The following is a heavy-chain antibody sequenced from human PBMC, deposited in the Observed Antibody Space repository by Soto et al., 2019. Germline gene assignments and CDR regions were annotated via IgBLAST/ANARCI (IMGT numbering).Heavy chain of an antibody. CDR3: ARVEGGVIYYYGMDV. CDR2: IIPIFGTA. CDR1: GGTFSSYA. D-gene: IGHD2-8*01. J-gene: IGHJ6*02. V-gene: IGHV1-69*13. Sequence: SVKVSCKASGGTFSSYATSWVRQAPGQGLEWMGGIIPIFGTANYAQKFQGRVTITADESTSTAYMELSSLRSGDTAVYYCARVEGGVIYYYGMDVWGQGTTVTVSS.